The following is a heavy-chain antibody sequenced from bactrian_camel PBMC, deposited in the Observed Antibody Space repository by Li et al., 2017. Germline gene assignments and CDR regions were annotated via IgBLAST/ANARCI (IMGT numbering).Heavy chain of an antibody. CDR1: GYTFSTLS. CDR2: FVGNGGT. J-gene: IGHJ4*01. Sequence: HVQLVESGGGSVQAGGSLRLSCVVSGYTFSTLSMGWFRQAPGKEREGVAAFVGNGGTTYTDSVKGRFTISKDNAKNTLYLQLNSLKPEDTAMYYCAASRGSVLSMRSVWWNYWGQGTQVTVS. CDR3: AASRGSVLSMRSVWWNY. V-gene: IGHV3S53*01. D-gene: IGHD6*01.